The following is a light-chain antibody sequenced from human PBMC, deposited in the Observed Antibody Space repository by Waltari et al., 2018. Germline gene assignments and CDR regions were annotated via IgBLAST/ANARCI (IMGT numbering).Light chain of an antibody. V-gene: IGLV2-18*02. J-gene: IGLJ2*01. CDR2: EVG. CDR1: SSDVGTYNR. CDR3: SSYTTSSSVV. Sequence: HSALTQPPSVSGSPVQSVTISCTGTSSDVGTYNRISWYQQPPGTAPKLIIYEVGNRPSGVPDRFSGSKSGNTASLTISGLQADDEADYYCSSYTTSSSVVFGGGTKLTVL.